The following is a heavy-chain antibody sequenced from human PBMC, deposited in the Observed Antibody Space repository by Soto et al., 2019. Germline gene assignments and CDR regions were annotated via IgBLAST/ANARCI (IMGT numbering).Heavy chain of an antibody. CDR2: IFYSGST. CDR1: GGSISVSSYY. J-gene: IGHJ6*02. V-gene: IGHV4-39*01. D-gene: IGHD1-1*01. CDR3: ARHGSTARLGV. Sequence: QLQLQESGPGLVKPSETLSLTCTVSGGSISVSSYYWGWIRQSPEKGLEWIASIFYSGSTYYNPSLKRRVTMSVDTSRNQFSLILRSVTAADTAVYYCARHGSTARLGVWGQGTTVTVSS.